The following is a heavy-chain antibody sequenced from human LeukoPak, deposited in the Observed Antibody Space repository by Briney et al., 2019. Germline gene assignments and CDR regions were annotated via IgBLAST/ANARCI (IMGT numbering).Heavy chain of an antibody. D-gene: IGHD3-10*01. CDR3: AKANYYGSGSYPDYFDY. CDR2: ISGSGGST. V-gene: IGHV3-23*01. Sequence: PGGSLRLSCAASGFTFSSYSMNWVRQAPGKGLEWVSAISGSGGSTYYADSVKGRFTISRDNSKNTLYLQMNSLRAEDTAVYYCAKANYYGSGSYPDYFDYWGQGTLVTVSS. J-gene: IGHJ4*02. CDR1: GFTFSSYS.